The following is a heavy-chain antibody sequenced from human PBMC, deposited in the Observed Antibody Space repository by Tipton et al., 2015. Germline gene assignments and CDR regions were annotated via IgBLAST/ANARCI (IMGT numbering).Heavy chain of an antibody. V-gene: IGHV4-38-2*01. J-gene: IGHJ3*02. Sequence: GLVKPSETLSLTCAVSAYSITTDYYWVWIRQAPGKGLEWIGAISHSGNTFYNPSPKSRVTISADTSKNQFSLQLNSVTPEDTAVYYCARGRNNAFDIWGQGTLVTVSS. CDR3: ARGRNNAFDI. CDR1: AYSITTDYY. CDR2: ISHSGNT.